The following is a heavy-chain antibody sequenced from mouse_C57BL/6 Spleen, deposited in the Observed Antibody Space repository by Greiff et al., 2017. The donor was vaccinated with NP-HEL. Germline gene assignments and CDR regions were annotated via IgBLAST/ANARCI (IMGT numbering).Heavy chain of an antibody. CDR2: IYPGDGDT. CDR3: ASNPYAMDY. V-gene: IGHV1-82*01. Sequence: VQLQQSGPELVKPGASVKISCKASGYAFSSSWMNWVKQRPGQGLEWIGRIYPGDGDTNYNGKFKGKATLTADKSSSTAYMQLSSLTSEDSAVYFCASNPYAMDYWGQGTSVTVSS. CDR1: GYAFSSSW. J-gene: IGHJ4*01.